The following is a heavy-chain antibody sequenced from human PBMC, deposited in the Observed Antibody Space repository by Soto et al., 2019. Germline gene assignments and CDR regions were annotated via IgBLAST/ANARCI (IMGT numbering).Heavy chain of an antibody. V-gene: IGHV3-48*02. J-gene: IGHJ4*02. CDR3: VRQTWDYDFSYFAY. Sequence: GGSLRLSCAASGFTFSDYSMNWVRQAPGKGLERVSYISSGSDTIHYADSVRGRFTISRDNAKKSLYLQMNSLRDEDTAVYYCVRQTWDYDFSYFAYWGQGTLVTVSS. D-gene: IGHD3-16*01. CDR2: ISSGSDTI. CDR1: GFTFSDYS.